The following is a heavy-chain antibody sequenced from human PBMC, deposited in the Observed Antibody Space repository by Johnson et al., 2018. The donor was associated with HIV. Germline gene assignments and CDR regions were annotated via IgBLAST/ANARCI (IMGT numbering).Heavy chain of an antibody. CDR3: AKDLVDTAMDDAFDI. D-gene: IGHD5-18*01. Sequence: VQLVESGGGVVQPGGSLRLSCAASGFTFSSYAMSWVRQAPGKGLEWVSVIFSVGDVYYVDSVQGRFTISRDNSKNTLYLQMNSLRAEDTAVSYCAKDLVDTAMDDAFDIWGQGTMVTVSS. CDR2: IFSVGDV. CDR1: GFTFSSYA. V-gene: IGHV3-23*03. J-gene: IGHJ3*02.